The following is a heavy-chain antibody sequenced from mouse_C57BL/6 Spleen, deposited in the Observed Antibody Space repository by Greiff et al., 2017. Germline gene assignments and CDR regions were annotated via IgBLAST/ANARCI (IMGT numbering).Heavy chain of an antibody. J-gene: IGHJ1*03. CDR1: GFTFSDYY. D-gene: IGHD1-1*01. V-gene: IGHV5-16*01. Sequence: EVMLVESEGGLVQPGSSMKLSCTASGFTFSDYYMAWVRQVPEKGLEWVANINYDGSSTYYLDSLKSRFIISRDNAKNILYLQMSSLKSEDTATYYCARDRNYVGWYFDVWGTGTTVTVSS. CDR2: INYDGSST. CDR3: ARDRNYVGWYFDV.